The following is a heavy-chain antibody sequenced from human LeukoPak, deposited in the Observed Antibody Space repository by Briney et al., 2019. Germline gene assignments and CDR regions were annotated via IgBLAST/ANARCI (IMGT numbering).Heavy chain of an antibody. V-gene: IGHV3-21*01. D-gene: IGHD3-3*01. CDR2: ISSSSSYI. CDR3: ARDGLTWRYYFDY. Sequence: GGSLRLSCAASGFTFSSYSMNWVRQAPGKGLEWVSSISSSSSYIYYADSVKGRFTISRGNAKNSLYLQMNSLRAEDTAVYYCARDGLTWRYYFDYWGQGTLVTVSS. CDR1: GFTFSSYS. J-gene: IGHJ4*02.